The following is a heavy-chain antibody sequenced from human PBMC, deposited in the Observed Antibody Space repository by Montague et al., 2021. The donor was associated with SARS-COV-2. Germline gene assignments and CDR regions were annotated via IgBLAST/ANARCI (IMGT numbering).Heavy chain of an antibody. J-gene: IGHJ4*02. Sequence: PALVKPTQTLTLTCTVSGFSLSSSGVGVGWIRQPPGKALEWLALIYWDDDKRYGPSLRSRLTITKDTSKNQVVLTMTNMDPVDTATYYCAHKGAMAGSVVGLGYWGQGTLVTVSS. CDR1: GFSLSSSGVG. CDR3: AHKGAMAGSVVGLGY. V-gene: IGHV2-5*05. CDR2: IYWDDDK. D-gene: IGHD6-19*01.